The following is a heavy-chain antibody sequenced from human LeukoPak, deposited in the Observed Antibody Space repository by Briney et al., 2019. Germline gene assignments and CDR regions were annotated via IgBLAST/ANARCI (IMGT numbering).Heavy chain of an antibody. CDR3: ARDVDTAMAIDY. CDR2: IYSGGST. J-gene: IGHJ4*02. CDR1: GFTVSSNY. V-gene: IGHV3-66*01. Sequence: PGGSLRLSCAASGFTVSSNYMSWVRQAPGKGLEWVPVIYSGGSTYYADSVKGRFTISRDNSKNTLYLQMNSLRAEDTAVYYCARDVDTAMAIDYWGQGTLVTVSS. D-gene: IGHD5-18*01.